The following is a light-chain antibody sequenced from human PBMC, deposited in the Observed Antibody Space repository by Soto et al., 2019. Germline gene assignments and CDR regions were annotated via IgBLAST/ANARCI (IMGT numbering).Light chain of an antibody. CDR2: DVS. CDR3: QHYTTYSTFT. CDR1: QSISGW. J-gene: IGKJ3*01. Sequence: IQMTQYPSSRSSSFGDSVTITCRASQSISGWLAWYQQKPGKAPKLLLFDVSTLESGVPSRFSGSGSGTDFSLTISSLQTDDFAAYYCQHYTTYSTFTFGPGTKVDIK. V-gene: IGKV1-5*01.